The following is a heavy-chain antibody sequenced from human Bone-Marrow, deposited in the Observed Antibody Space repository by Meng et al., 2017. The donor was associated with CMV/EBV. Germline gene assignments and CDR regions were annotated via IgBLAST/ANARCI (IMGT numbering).Heavy chain of an antibody. CDR3: ARARVVVPAAHYFDY. Sequence: GESLKISCAASGFTFSSYAMSWVRQAPGKGLEWVSSISSSSSYIYYADSVKGRFTISRDNAKNSLYLQMNSLRAEDTAVYYCARARVVVPAAHYFDYWGQGTLVTVS. V-gene: IGHV3-21*01. CDR1: GFTFSSYA. D-gene: IGHD2-2*01. CDR2: ISSSSSYI. J-gene: IGHJ4*02.